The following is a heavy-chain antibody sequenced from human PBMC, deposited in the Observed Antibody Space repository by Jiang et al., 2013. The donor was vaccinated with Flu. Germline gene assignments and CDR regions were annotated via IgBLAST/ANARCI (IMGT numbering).Heavy chain of an antibody. V-gene: IGHV3-21*01. D-gene: IGHD2-8*01. CDR1: GFTFSSYS. J-gene: IGHJ5*02. CDR2: ISSSSSYI. Sequence: QLLESGGGLVKPGGSLRLSCAASGFTFSSYSMNWVRQAPGKGLEWVSSISSSSSYIYYADSVKGRFTISRDNAKNSLYLQMNSLRAEDTAVYYCARDRDMGYCTNGVCHMGGWFDPWGQGTLVTVSS. CDR3: ARDRDMGYCTNGVCHMGGWFDP.